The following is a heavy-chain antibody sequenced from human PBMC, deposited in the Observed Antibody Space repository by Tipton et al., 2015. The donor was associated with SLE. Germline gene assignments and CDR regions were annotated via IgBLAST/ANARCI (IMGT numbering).Heavy chain of an antibody. D-gene: IGHD3-16*01. CDR1: GGSFSGHY. V-gene: IGHV3-33*08. J-gene: IGHJ4*02. CDR2: IWYDGSNK. Sequence: LSLTCAVYGGSFSGHYWSWIRQPPGKGLEWVAVIWYDGSNKFYVDSVKGRFTISRDNSKNTVSLQMNSLRVEDTAVYFCARGRGGEFLDYWGQGTLVTVSS. CDR3: ARGRGGEFLDY.